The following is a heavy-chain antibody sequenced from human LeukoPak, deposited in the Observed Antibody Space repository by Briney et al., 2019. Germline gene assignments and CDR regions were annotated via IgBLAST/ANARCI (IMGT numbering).Heavy chain of an antibody. D-gene: IGHD2-21*01. CDR1: GFTFTNYA. CDR3: ARGLWWSKYYFDY. Sequence: PGGSLRLSCAASGFTFTNYAMSWVRQAPGKGLDFVSSISNSGETTNYADSVKGRFTISRDNSKNTLYLQMSSLRAEDTAVYYCARGLWWSKYYFDYWGQGTLVTVSS. CDR2: ISNSGETT. V-gene: IGHV3-23*01. J-gene: IGHJ4*02.